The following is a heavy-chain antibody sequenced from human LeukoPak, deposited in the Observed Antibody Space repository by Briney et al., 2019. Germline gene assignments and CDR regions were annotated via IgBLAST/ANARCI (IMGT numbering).Heavy chain of an antibody. J-gene: IGHJ4*02. D-gene: IGHD3/OR15-3a*01. Sequence: ASVKVSCKASGYTFTGYYMHWVRQAPGQGLEWMGWINPNSGGTNYAQKFQGRVTMTRDTSISTAYMELSRLRSDDMGIYYCARVDWGSQYFDYWGQGTLVTVSS. V-gene: IGHV1-2*02. CDR3: ARVDWGSQYFDY. CDR1: GYTFTGYY. CDR2: INPNSGGT.